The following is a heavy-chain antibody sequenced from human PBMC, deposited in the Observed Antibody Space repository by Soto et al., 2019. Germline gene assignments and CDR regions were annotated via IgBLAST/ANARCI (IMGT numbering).Heavy chain of an antibody. CDR1: GNXSNSYW. V-gene: IGHV5-51*01. Sequence: LKISVKGSGNXSNSYWRSWMRHRPGKGLECMGIIYPGDSDTRYSPYFQGQVTISADKSISTAYLKWRRLKASDTAMYYCARLGPDAFDYCGQGTLGTVSS. CDR2: IYPGDSDT. J-gene: IGHJ4*02. CDR3: ARLGPDAFDY.